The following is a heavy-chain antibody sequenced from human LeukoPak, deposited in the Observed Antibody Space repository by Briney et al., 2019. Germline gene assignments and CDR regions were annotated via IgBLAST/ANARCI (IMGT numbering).Heavy chain of an antibody. Sequence: ASVKVSCKASGHTFTGNYMHWVRQAPGQGLEWMGWINPNSGGTNYAQKFQGRVTMTRDTSIGTAYMELNRLRSDDTAVYYCASGYSDGKWELAEYFQHWGQGTLVTVSS. V-gene: IGHV1-2*02. CDR2: INPNSGGT. D-gene: IGHD1-26*01. J-gene: IGHJ1*01. CDR1: GHTFTGNY. CDR3: ASGYSDGKWELAEYFQH.